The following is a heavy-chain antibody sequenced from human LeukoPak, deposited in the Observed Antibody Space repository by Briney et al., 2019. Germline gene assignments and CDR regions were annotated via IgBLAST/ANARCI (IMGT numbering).Heavy chain of an antibody. V-gene: IGHV3-21*01. Sequence: PGGSLRLSCAASGFTFSSYSMYWVRQAPGKGLEWVSSISSSSSYIYYADSVKGRFTISRDNAKNSLYLQMNSLRAEDTAVYYCALSSRQLPTGDYWGQGTLVTVSS. CDR3: ALSSRQLPTGDY. CDR2: ISSSSSYI. J-gene: IGHJ4*02. D-gene: IGHD2-2*01. CDR1: GFTFSSYS.